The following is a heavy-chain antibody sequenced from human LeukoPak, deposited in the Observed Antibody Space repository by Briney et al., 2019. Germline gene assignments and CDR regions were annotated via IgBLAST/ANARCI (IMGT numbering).Heavy chain of an antibody. D-gene: IGHD5-18*01. CDR2: IWSDGSGK. Sequence: GGSLRLSCAASGFTFSSYGFHWVRQAPGKGLDWVAVIWSDGSGKYYSDSVRGRFTISRDNSDDTLYLQMDSLRAEDTAVYFCARTLGGYNYGPYDSWGQGTLVSVSS. CDR1: GFTFSSYG. J-gene: IGHJ4*02. V-gene: IGHV3-33*01. CDR3: ARTLGGYNYGPYDS.